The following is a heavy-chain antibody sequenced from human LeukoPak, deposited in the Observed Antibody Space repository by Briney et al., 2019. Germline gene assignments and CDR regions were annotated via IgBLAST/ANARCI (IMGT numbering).Heavy chain of an antibody. J-gene: IGHJ3*02. CDR1: GFTFSSYW. Sequence: GGSLRLSCAASGFTFSSYWMSWVRQAPGKGLEWVANIKQDGSEKYYVDSVKGRFTISRDNAKNSLYLQMNSLRAKDTAVYYCARFPTSGSYYAFDIWGQGTMVIVSS. V-gene: IGHV3-7*01. CDR3: ARFPTSGSYYAFDI. D-gene: IGHD1-26*01. CDR2: IKQDGSEK.